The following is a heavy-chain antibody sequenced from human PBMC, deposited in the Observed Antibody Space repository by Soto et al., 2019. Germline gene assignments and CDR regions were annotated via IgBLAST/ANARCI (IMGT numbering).Heavy chain of an antibody. V-gene: IGHV3-21*01. J-gene: IGHJ3*02. CDR2: ISSSSSYI. CDR3: ARELRANDAFDI. Sequence: GGSLRLSCAASGFTFSSYAMSWVRQAPGKGLEWVSSISSSSSYIYYADSVKGRFTISRDNAKNSLYLQMNSLRAEDTAVYYCARELRANDAFDIWGQGTMVTVSS. D-gene: IGHD4-17*01. CDR1: GFTFSSYA.